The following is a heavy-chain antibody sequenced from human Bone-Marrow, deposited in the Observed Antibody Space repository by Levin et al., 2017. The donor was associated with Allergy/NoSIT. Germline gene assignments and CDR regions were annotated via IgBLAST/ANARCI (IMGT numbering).Heavy chain of an antibody. J-gene: IGHJ4*02. CDR1: GYTFISYD. V-gene: IGHV1-18*01. CDR3: ARGSGSSASGLEY. Sequence: ASVKVSCKASGYTFISYDISWVRQAPGQGLEWMGWIKSNNGKTNYAQKVQGRVTLTTDTSTSTAYMELRSLRSDDTAVDYCARGSGSSASGLEYWGQGTLLTVPS. CDR2: IKSNNGKT. D-gene: IGHD3-10*01.